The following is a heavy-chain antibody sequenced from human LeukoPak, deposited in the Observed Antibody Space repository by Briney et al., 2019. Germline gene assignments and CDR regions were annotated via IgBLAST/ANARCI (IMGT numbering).Heavy chain of an antibody. CDR3: ARHPPYDSSGTPLDY. Sequence: GESLQISCKGSGYSFTSYWIGRVRQMPGKGLEWMGIIYPGDSDTRYSPSFQGQVTISADKSISTAYLQWSSLKASDTAMYYCARHPPYDSSGTPLDYWGQGTLVTVSS. D-gene: IGHD3-22*01. J-gene: IGHJ4*02. V-gene: IGHV5-51*01. CDR2: IYPGDSDT. CDR1: GYSFTSYW.